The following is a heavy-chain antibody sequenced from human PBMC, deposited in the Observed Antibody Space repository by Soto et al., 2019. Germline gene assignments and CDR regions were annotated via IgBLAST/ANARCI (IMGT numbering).Heavy chain of an antibody. CDR3: AKGKGGSSSWYGRAYYYYYMDV. J-gene: IGHJ6*03. V-gene: IGHV3-30*18. CDR1: GFTFSSYG. D-gene: IGHD6-13*01. Sequence: GGSLRLSCAASGFTFSSYGMHWVRQAPGKGLEWVAVISYDGSNKYYADSVKGRFTISRDNSKNTLYLQMNSLRAEDTAVYYCAKGKGGSSSWYGRAYYYYYMDVWGKGTTVTVSS. CDR2: ISYDGSNK.